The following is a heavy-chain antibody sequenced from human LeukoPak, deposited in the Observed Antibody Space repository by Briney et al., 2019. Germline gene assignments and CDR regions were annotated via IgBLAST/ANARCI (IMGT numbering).Heavy chain of an antibody. CDR2: ISYDGSNK. J-gene: IGHJ6*02. CDR1: GFTFSSYG. Sequence: PGGSLRLSCAASGFTFSSYGMHWVRQAPGKGLEWVAVISYDGSNKYYADSVKGRFTISRDNSKNTLYLQMNSLRAEDTAVYYCAKKIHYGDYDYYYGMDVWGQGTTVTVSS. V-gene: IGHV3-30*18. CDR3: AKKIHYGDYDYYYGMDV. D-gene: IGHD4-17*01.